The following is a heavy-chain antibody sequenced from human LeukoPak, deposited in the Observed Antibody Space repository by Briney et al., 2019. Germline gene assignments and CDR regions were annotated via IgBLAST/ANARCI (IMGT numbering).Heavy chain of an antibody. CDR3: ARRYSSGWYGWAFDI. CDR1: GGSISSSSYY. V-gene: IGHV4-39*01. Sequence: PSETLSLTCTVSGGSISSSSYYWGWIRQPPGKGLEWIGSIYHSGSTYYNPSLKSRVTISVDTSKNQFSLKLSSVTAADTAVYYCARRYSSGWYGWAFDIWGQGTMVTVSS. D-gene: IGHD6-19*01. J-gene: IGHJ3*02. CDR2: IYHSGST.